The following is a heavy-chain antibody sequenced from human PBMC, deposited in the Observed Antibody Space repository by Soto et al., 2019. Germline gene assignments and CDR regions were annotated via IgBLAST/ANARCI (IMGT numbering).Heavy chain of an antibody. V-gene: IGHV3-49*04. D-gene: IGHD3-22*01. J-gene: IGHJ4*02. CDR2: IRSKAYGGTT. CDR3: SRGFYDSSTPGLAY. Sequence: PGGSLRLSCTASGFTFGDYAMSWVRQAPGKGLEWVGFIRSKAYGGTTEYAASVKGRFTISRDDSKSIAYLQMNSLKTEDTAVYYCSRGFYDSSTPGLAYWGQGTLVTVSS. CDR1: GFTFGDYA.